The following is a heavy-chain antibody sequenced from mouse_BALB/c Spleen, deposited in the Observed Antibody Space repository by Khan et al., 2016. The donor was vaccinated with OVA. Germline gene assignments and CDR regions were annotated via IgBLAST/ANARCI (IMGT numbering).Heavy chain of an antibody. Sequence: EVQLQQSGAELVKPGASVKLSCTTSGFNIKDTYIHWVKQRPEQGLEWIGRIDPANGYTKFDPKFQGKATIPKDKSSNTPYLQPSRLTSEDTAVYYGSRSTFYGGSYWGQGTLVTVSS. CDR3: SRSTFYGGSY. J-gene: IGHJ3*01. D-gene: IGHD1-2*01. CDR2: IDPANGYT. V-gene: IGHV14-3*02. CDR1: GFNIKDTY.